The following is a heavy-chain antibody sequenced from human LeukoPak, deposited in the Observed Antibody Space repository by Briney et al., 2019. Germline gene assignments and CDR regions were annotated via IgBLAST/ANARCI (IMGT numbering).Heavy chain of an antibody. CDR2: ISGSGGST. CDR1: GFTFSSYA. J-gene: IGHJ6*02. CDR3: AKSVAIYFYYGLDV. D-gene: IGHD3-3*01. V-gene: IGHV3-23*01. Sequence: GGSLRLSCVASGFTFSSYAMSWVRQTPGKGLEWVSAISGSGGSTYCADSVKGRFTISRDNSKNTLFLQMNSLRAEDTAPYYCAKSVAIYFYYGLDVWGQGTTVTVSS.